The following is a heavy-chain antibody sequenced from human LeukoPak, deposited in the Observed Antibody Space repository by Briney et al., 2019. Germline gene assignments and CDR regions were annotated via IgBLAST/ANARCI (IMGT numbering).Heavy chain of an antibody. V-gene: IGHV4-59*01. J-gene: IGHJ4*02. Sequence: SETLSLICTVSGGSISSYYWSWIRQTPGKGLEWIGYIYYSGSTNYNPSLKSRVTISVDTSKNQFSLKLSSVTAADTAVYYCARDLSGSYYPYFDYWGQGTLVTVSS. D-gene: IGHD1-26*01. CDR1: GGSISSYY. CDR3: ARDLSGSYYPYFDY. CDR2: IYYSGST.